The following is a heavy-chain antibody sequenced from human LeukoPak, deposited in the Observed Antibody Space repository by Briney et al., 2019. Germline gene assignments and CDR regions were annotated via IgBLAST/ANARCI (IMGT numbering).Heavy chain of an antibody. D-gene: IGHD1-26*01. CDR3: ARDSASGSYRHAFDI. CDR1: GFTFSSYS. J-gene: IGHJ3*02. CDR2: ISRSSSTI. V-gene: IGHV3-48*02. Sequence: GGSLRLSCAASGFTFSSYSMNWFGQAPGKGLKGVSYISRSSSTISYADSVKGRFTISRDNAKNSLYLQMNSLRDEDTAVYYCARDSASGSYRHAFDIWGQGTMVTVSS.